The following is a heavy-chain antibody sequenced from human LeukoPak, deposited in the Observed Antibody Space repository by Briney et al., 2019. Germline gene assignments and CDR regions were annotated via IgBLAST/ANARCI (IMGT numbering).Heavy chain of an antibody. D-gene: IGHD3/OR15-3a*01. CDR2: IYYSGST. J-gene: IGHJ4*02. CDR3: ASQEGSNFDY. Sequence: PSETLSLTCTVSDGSISSYYWSWIRQPPGKGLEWIGYIYYSGSTNYNPSLKSRVTISVDTSKNQFSLKLSSVTAADTAVYYCASQEGSNFDYGGQGTLVTVSS. CDR1: DGSISSYY. V-gene: IGHV4-59*08.